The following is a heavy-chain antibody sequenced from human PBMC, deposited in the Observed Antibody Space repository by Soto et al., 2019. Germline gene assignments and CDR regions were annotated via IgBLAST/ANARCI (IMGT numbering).Heavy chain of an antibody. CDR3: ARGYYDSSGYYYAGAFDI. CDR1: GFPFSSYS. J-gene: IGHJ3*02. CDR2: IGSSRSTI. D-gene: IGHD3-22*01. Sequence: GGSLRLSCAASGFPFSSYSMNWVRQAPGKGLEWGSYIGSSRSTIYYADSVKGWFTISRDNAKNSLYLQMNSLRDEDTAVYYCARGYYDSSGYYYAGAFDIWGQGTMVTVSS. V-gene: IGHV3-48*02.